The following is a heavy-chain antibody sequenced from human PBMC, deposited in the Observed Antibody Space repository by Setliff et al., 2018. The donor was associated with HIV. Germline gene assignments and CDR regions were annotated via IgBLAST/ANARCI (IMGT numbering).Heavy chain of an antibody. CDR1: GDSITSTTW. CDR2: IYCTGST. V-gene: IGHV4-4*02. Sequence: SETLSLTCSASGDSITSTTWWTWVRQPPGKGLEWIGSIYCTGSTYYNPSLKSRVTISEDTSKNQLSLKLNSVTAEDTAVYYCAKDGEGHDILTGLGYWGQGTLVTVSS. J-gene: IGHJ4*02. D-gene: IGHD3-9*01. CDR3: AKDGEGHDILTGLGY.